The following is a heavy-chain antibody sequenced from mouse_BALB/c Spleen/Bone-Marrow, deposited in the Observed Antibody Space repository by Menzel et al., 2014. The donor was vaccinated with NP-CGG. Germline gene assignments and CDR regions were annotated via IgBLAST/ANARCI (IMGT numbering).Heavy chain of an antibody. CDR1: GFTFSSYT. Sequence: DVMLVESGGGLVKPGGSLKLSCAASGFTFSSYTMSWVRQTPEKRLEWVATISSGGSYTYYPDSMKGRFTISRDNAKNTLYLQMSSLKSEDTAMYYCTRDGKGNYDYAMDYWGQGTSVTVSS. D-gene: IGHD2-1*01. CDR2: ISSGGSYT. V-gene: IGHV5-6-4*01. J-gene: IGHJ4*01. CDR3: TRDGKGNYDYAMDY.